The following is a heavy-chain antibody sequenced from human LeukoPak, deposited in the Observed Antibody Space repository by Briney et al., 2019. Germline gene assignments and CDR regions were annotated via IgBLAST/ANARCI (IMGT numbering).Heavy chain of an antibody. CDR1: GFTFDDYG. V-gene: IGHV3-20*04. J-gene: IGHJ4*02. CDR2: INWNGDST. CDR3: ARSQPRYYTNPYYLDY. D-gene: IGHD2-8*01. Sequence: PGGSLRLSCAASGFTFDDYGMSWVRQVPGKGLEWVSYINWNGDSTSYADSVRGRLTISRDNAKNSLYLQMNSLRAEEPALYSCARSQPRYYTNPYYLDYWGQGTLVTASS.